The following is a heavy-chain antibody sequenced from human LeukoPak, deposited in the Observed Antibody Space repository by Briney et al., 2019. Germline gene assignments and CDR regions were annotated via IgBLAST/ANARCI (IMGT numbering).Heavy chain of an antibody. Sequence: GGSLRLSCAASGFTFSDYYMSWFRQAPGKGLEWISYISNSGYTMYYADSVKGRFTISRDNARNSLYLQMNSLRAGDTAVYYCARDLSGYYFDYWGQGTLVTVSS. J-gene: IGHJ4*02. CDR2: ISNSGYTM. CDR1: GFTFSDYY. V-gene: IGHV3-11*01. CDR3: ARDLSGYYFDY. D-gene: IGHD3-16*02.